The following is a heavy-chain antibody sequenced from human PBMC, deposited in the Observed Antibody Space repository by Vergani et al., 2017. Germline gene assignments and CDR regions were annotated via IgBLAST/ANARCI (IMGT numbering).Heavy chain of an antibody. CDR1: GGSFSGYY. CDR2: INHSGST. CDR3: ARVAWYDAFDI. D-gene: IGHD2-15*01. Sequence: QVQLQQWGAGLLKPSETLSLTCAVYGGSFSGYYWSWIRQPPGKGLEWIGEINHSGSTNYNPSLKSRVTISVDTSKNQFSLKLSSVTAADTAVYYCARVAWYDAFDIWGQGTMVTVSS. J-gene: IGHJ3*02. V-gene: IGHV4-34*01.